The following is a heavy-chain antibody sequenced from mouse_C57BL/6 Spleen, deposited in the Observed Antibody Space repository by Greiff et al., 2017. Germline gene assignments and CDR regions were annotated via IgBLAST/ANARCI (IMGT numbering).Heavy chain of an antibody. CDR2: ISYDGSN. CDR1: GYSITSGYY. Sequence: EVQVVESGPGLVKPSQSLSLTCSVTGYSITSGYYWNWIRQFPGNKLEWMGYISYDGSNNYNPSLKNRISITRDTSKNQFFLKLNSVTTEDTATYYCARIHGSSYFDYWGQGTTLTVSS. CDR3: ARIHGSSYFDY. J-gene: IGHJ2*01. V-gene: IGHV3-6*01. D-gene: IGHD1-1*01.